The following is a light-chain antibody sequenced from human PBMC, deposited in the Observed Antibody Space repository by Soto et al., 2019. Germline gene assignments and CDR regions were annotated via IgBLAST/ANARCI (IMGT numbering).Light chain of an antibody. CDR2: TAS. V-gene: IGKV1-5*03. J-gene: IGKJ1*01. CDR3: QQYDLYSA. Sequence: DIQMTQSPSTLSASVGDRVTITCRASQNINSHLAWYQQKPGKAPKLLIYTASSLQSGVPSRFSGSGSGTEFSLTIRNLQPDDFATFYCQQYDLYSAFGQGTKVEMK. CDR1: QNINSH.